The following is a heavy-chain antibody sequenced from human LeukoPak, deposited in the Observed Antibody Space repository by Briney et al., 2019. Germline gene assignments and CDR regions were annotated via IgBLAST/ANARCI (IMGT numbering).Heavy chain of an antibody. D-gene: IGHD6-13*01. CDR3: ARVAEAAAFDS. CDR1: GFTFSNYA. CDR2: IKQDGSEK. J-gene: IGHJ4*02. V-gene: IGHV3-7*01. Sequence: GGSLRLSCAASGFTFSNYAMNWVRQAPGKGLEWVANIKQDGSEKYYVTSVRGRFTISRDNAKNSLYLQMNSLKPEDTAVYYCARVAEAAAFDSWGQGTLVTVSS.